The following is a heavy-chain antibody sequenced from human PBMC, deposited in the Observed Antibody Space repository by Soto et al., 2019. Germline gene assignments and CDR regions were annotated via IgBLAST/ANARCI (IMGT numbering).Heavy chain of an antibody. J-gene: IGHJ4*02. CDR3: AKALSAMVRGLQFDY. CDR2: ISWNSGSI. D-gene: IGHD3-10*01. CDR1: GFTFDDYA. Sequence: SLRLSCAASGFTFDDYAMHWVRQAPGKGLEWVSGISWNSGSIGYADSVKGRFTISRDNAKNSLYLQMNSLRAEDTALYYCAKALSAMVRGLQFDYWGQGTLVTVSS. V-gene: IGHV3-9*01.